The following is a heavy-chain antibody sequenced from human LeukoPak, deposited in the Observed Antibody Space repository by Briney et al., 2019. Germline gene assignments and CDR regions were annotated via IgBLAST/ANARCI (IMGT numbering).Heavy chain of an antibody. CDR2: IYPGDSDT. V-gene: IGHV5-51*01. CDR1: GYRFTSYW. J-gene: IGHJ4*02. D-gene: IGHD3-3*01. Sequence: GESLQISCKGSGYRFTSYWIGWVRQLPGKGLEWMGIIYPGDSDTRYSPSFQGQVTISADKSISTAYLQWSSLKASDTAMYYCARHPRLWYYDFWSGYYYFDYWGQGTLVTVSS. CDR3: ARHPRLWYYDFWSGYYYFDY.